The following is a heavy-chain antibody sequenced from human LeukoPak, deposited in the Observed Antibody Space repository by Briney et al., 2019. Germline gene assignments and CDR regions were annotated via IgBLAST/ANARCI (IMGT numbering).Heavy chain of an antibody. D-gene: IGHD3-22*01. CDR1: GFTFSSYA. J-gene: IGHJ4*02. Sequence: GGSLRLSCAASGFTFSSYAMSWVRQAPGKGLEWVSAISGSGGSTYYADSVKGRFTISRDNSKNTLYLQMNSLRAEDTAVYYCAKLKGYYDSSGPFDYWGQGTLVTASS. V-gene: IGHV3-23*01. CDR2: ISGSGGST. CDR3: AKLKGYYDSSGPFDY.